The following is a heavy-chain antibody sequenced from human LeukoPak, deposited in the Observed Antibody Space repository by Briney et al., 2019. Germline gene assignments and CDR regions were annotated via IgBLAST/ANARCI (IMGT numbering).Heavy chain of an antibody. CDR1: GYTFTAYY. CDR2: INPRSGGT. CDR3: ARDPSHFYYTDV. D-gene: IGHD6-6*01. Sequence: GASVKVSCKASGYTFTAYYLHWVRQAPGQGLEWMGWINPRSGGTSYAQKFQGRLTMTRDTSISTLYMELTRLRSDDTAVYFCARDPSHFYYTDVWGRGTTVTVSS. V-gene: IGHV1-2*02. J-gene: IGHJ6*03.